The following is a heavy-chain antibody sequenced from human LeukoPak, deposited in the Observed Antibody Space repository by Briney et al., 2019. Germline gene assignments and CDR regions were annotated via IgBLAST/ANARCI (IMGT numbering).Heavy chain of an antibody. V-gene: IGHV4-34*01. Sequence: SETLSLTCAVYGGSFSGYYWSWIRQPPGKGLEWIGEINHSGSTNYNPSLKNRVTISVDTSKNQFSLKLSSVTAADTAVYYCARDYGSGSPLDYWGQGTLVTVSS. J-gene: IGHJ4*02. D-gene: IGHD3-10*01. CDR1: GGSFSGYY. CDR2: INHSGST. CDR3: ARDYGSGSPLDY.